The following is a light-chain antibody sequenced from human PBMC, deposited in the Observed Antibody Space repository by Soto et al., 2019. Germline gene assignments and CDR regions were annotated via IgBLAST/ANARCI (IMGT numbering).Light chain of an antibody. V-gene: IGKV1-5*03. Sequence: DIQMTQSPSTLSASVGDRVTITCRASQSINDWVAGYQQKPGRAPKFLIYKASNLESGVPSRFSGSGSGTEFTLTISSLQPDDFATYYCQHWHGFSWTFGQGTKVEIK. CDR3: QHWHGFSWT. CDR1: QSINDW. CDR2: KAS. J-gene: IGKJ1*01.